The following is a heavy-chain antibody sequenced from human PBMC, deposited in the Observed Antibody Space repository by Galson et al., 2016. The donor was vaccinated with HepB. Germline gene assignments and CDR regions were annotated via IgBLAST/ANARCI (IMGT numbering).Heavy chain of an antibody. D-gene: IGHD5-24*01. J-gene: IGHJ4*02. V-gene: IGHV3-43*01. CDR3: TKGRDGFPDGTFDY. CDR1: GFTFDDYT. Sequence: SLRLSCAASGFTFDDYTMHWVRQTPGKGLEWVSLISWDGRSTDYVDSVRGRFTISRDNSKNSLYLQMNGLRIEDTALYYCTKGRDGFPDGTFDYWGQGILVTVSS. CDR2: ISWDGRST.